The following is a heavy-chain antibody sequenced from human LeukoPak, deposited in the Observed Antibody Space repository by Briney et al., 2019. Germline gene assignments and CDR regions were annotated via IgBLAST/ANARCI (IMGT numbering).Heavy chain of an antibody. J-gene: IGHJ4*02. Sequence: GGSLRLSRAASGFTFDDYAMHWVRQAPGKGLEWVSGISWNSGSIGYADSVKGRFTISRDNAKNSLYLQMNSLRAEDTALYYCAKDIRPAYYDFWSGLSYWGQGTLVTVSS. D-gene: IGHD3-3*01. CDR1: GFTFDDYA. CDR3: AKDIRPAYYDFWSGLSY. V-gene: IGHV3-9*01. CDR2: ISWNSGSI.